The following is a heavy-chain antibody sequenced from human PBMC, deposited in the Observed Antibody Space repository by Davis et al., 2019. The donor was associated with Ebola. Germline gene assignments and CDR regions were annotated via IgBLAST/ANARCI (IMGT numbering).Heavy chain of an antibody. CDR2: ISSASYYI. D-gene: IGHD2-2*01. J-gene: IGHJ4*02. Sequence: GESLKISCAASGFTFSNYDMNWVRQVPGKGLEWVSSISSASYYIYYADSLKGRFTISRDNAKNSLYLQINSLRAEDTAVYYCARSLGDVLLVPAALVPDYWGQGTLVTVSS. CDR3: ARSLGDVLLVPAALVPDY. CDR1: GFTFSNYD. V-gene: IGHV3-21*01.